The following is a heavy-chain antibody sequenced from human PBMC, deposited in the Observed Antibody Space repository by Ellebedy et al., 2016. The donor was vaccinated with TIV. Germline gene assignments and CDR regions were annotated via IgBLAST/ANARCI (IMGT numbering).Heavy chain of an antibody. CDR3: VREGTTSPYDAFDM. J-gene: IGHJ3*02. CDR2: VANDGANE. Sequence: GESLKISCAASGFTFSRYPMHWVRQAPGKGLEWVAVVANDGANEYYGDTVKGRFTISRDNAKNTLYLQMNSLRPEDTAVYYCVREGTTSPYDAFDMWGQGTMVTVSS. CDR1: GFTFSRYP. V-gene: IGHV3-30-3*01. D-gene: IGHD4-17*01.